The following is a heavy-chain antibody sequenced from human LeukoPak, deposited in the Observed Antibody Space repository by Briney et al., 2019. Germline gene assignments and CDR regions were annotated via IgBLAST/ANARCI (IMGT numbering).Heavy chain of an antibody. V-gene: IGHV3-30-3*01. D-gene: IGHD6-13*01. CDR1: GFTFSSYA. CDR2: ISYDGSNK. CDR3: ARDLMGSSWKRA. J-gene: IGHJ4*02. Sequence: GGSLRLSCAASGFTFSSYAMHWVRQAPGKGLEWVAVISYDGSNKYYADSVKGRFTISRDNSKNTLYLQMNSLRAEDTAVHYCARDLMGSSWKRAWGQGTLVTVSS.